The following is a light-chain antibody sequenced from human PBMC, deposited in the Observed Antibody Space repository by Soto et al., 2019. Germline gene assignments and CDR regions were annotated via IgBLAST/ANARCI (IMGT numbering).Light chain of an antibody. CDR3: QQYGRSPTWT. CDR1: LGVSTSS. J-gene: IGKJ1*01. Sequence: EIVLTQSPGTLSFSPGEKTTPSRRASLGVSTSSLAWYQQTPGQAPRLLIYGESSRAAGIPDRFSGSGSGTVFTLTISRLESEDFAVYYCQQYGRSPTWTFGKGTKV. V-gene: IGKV3-20*01. CDR2: GES.